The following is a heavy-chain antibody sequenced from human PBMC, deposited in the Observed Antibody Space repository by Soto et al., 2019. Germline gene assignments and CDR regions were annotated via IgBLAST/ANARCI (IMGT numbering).Heavy chain of an antibody. CDR1: GFTFSSYW. V-gene: IGHV3-7*01. J-gene: IGHJ4*02. D-gene: IGHD1-1*01. Sequence: GGSLRLSCAASGFTFSSYWMSWVRQAPGKGLEWVANIKQDGSEKYYVDSVKGRFTISRDNAKNSLYLQMNSLRAEDTTVYHCARDRNGYNFFDYWGQGTLVTVSS. CDR3: ARDRNGYNFFDY. CDR2: IKQDGSEK.